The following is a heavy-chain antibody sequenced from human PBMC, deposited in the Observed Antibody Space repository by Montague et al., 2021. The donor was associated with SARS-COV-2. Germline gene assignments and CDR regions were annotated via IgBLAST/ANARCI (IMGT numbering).Heavy chain of an antibody. CDR1: GASIKTFY. J-gene: IGHJ3*02. Sequence: SETLSLTCSASGASIKTFYWGWIRQPPGGRLEWIGYMSDGGSAIYNPSLKSRVTISLDTSKNQFSLSLTSVTAADTAVYYCARDRGIAQRIDTWGQGTNVIVTS. CDR3: ARDRGIAQRIDT. V-gene: IGHV4-59*01. D-gene: IGHD6-13*01. CDR2: MSDGGSA.